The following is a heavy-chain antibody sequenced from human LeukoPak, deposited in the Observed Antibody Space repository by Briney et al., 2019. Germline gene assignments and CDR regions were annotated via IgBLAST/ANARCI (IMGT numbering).Heavy chain of an antibody. CDR1: GAAFSDYY. J-gene: IGHJ5*02. D-gene: IGHD6-6*01. Sequence: SETLSLTCAVYGAAFSDYYTSRIRQPPGKGLEWIGEIDHSGSTKYNPSLKSRVTISVDTSKNQFSLDLSSVTAADTAVYYCATSSQLGLSNWLDLWGQGTLVTVSS. CDR3: ATSSQLGLSNWLDL. CDR2: IDHSGST. V-gene: IGHV4-34*01.